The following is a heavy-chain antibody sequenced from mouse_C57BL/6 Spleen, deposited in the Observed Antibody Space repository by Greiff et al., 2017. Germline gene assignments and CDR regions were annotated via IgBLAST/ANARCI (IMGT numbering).Heavy chain of an antibody. D-gene: IGHD2-10*02. Sequence: QVQLKQSGPGLVQPSQSLSITCTVSGFSLTSYGVHWVRQSPGKGLEWLGVIWSGGSTDYNAAFISRLSISKDNSKSQVFFKMNSLQADDTAIYYCAREEGYGNYEAMDYWGQGTSGTVSS. CDR3: AREEGYGNYEAMDY. J-gene: IGHJ4*01. V-gene: IGHV2-2*01. CDR2: IWSGGST. CDR1: GFSLTSYG.